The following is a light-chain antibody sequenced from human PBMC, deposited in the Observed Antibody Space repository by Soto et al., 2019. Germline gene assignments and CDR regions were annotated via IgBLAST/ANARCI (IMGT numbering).Light chain of an antibody. J-gene: IGLJ1*01. CDR3: SSYTSSSTDV. CDR1: SSDVGGYNS. Sequence: QSVLTQPASVSGSPGQSITFSCTGSSSDVGGYNSVSWYQQHPGKAPKLMIYDVSNRPSGVSNRFSGSKSGNTASLTISGLQAEDEADYYCSSYTSSSTDVFGPGTKLTVL. V-gene: IGLV2-14*01. CDR2: DVS.